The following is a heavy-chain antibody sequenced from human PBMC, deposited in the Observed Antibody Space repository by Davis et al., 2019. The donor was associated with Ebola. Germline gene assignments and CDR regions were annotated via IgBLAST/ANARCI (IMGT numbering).Heavy chain of an antibody. CDR1: GFTFSGSA. J-gene: IGHJ4*02. D-gene: IGHD5-18*01. CDR3: ANVDTALDY. V-gene: IGHV3-73*01. CDR2: IRSKANSYAT. Sequence: GGSLRLSCAASGFTFSGSAMHWVRQASGKGLEWVGRIRSKANSYATAYAASVKGRFTISRDDSKNTAYLQMNSLKTEDTAVYYCANVDTALDYWGQGTLVTVSS.